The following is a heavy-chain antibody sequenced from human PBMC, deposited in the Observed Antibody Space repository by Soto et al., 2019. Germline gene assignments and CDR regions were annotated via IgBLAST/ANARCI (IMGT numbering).Heavy chain of an antibody. CDR3: ARDGGGKYCSSTSYYDYYYHYYLAF. D-gene: IGHD2-2*01. CDR2: ISSSGSTI. CDR1: GFTFSDYY. J-gene: IGHJ6*03. Sequence: PGGSLRLSCAASGFTFSDYYMSWVRQAPGKGQEWVSYISSSGSTIYYADSVKGRFTISRDNAKNSLYLQMNSLRAEDTAVYYCARDGGGKYCSSTSYYDYYYHYYLAFSAKGTTVPGSS. V-gene: IGHV3-11*01.